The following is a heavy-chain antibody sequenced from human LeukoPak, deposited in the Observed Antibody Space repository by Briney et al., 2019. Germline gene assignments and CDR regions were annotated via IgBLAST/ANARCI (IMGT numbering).Heavy chain of an antibody. J-gene: IGHJ6*02. V-gene: IGHV4-34*01. D-gene: IGHD4-17*01. CDR1: GGSFSGYY. CDR2: INHSGST. Sequence: SETLSLTCAVYGGSFSGYYWSWIRQPPGKGLEWTGEINHSGSTNYNPSLKSRVTISVDTSKNQFSLKLSSVTAADTAVYYCARGRATVTSYYYYYGMDVWGQGTTVTVSS. CDR3: ARGRATVTSYYYYYGMDV.